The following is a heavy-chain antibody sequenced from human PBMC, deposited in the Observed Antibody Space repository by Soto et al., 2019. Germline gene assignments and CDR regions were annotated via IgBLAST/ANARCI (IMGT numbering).Heavy chain of an antibody. Sequence: PGESLKISCKGSGYSFTSYWIGCVRQMPGKGLGWMGIIYPGDSDTRYSPSFQGQVTISADKSISTAYLQWSSLKASDTAMYYCARRITIFGVVIPLDAFDIWGQGTMVTVSS. J-gene: IGHJ3*02. D-gene: IGHD3-3*01. V-gene: IGHV5-51*01. CDR2: IYPGDSDT. CDR3: ARRITIFGVVIPLDAFDI. CDR1: GYSFTSYW.